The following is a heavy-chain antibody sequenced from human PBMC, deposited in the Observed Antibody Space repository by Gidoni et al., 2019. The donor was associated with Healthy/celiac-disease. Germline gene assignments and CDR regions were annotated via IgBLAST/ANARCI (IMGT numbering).Heavy chain of an antibody. V-gene: IGHV4-39*01. D-gene: IGHD2-2*01. CDR3: ALRAGYCSSTSCYDY. J-gene: IGHJ4*02. CDR1: GGSISSSSYY. Sequence: QLQLQESGPGLVKPSETLSLTCTVSGGSISSSSYYWGWIRQPPGKGLEWIGSIYYSGSTYYNPSLKSRVTISVDTSKNQFSLKLSSVTAADTAVYYCALRAGYCSSTSCYDYWGQGTLVTVSS. CDR2: IYYSGST.